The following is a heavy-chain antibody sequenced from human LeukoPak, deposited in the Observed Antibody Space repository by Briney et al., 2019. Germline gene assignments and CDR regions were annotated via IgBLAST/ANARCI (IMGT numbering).Heavy chain of an antibody. J-gene: IGHJ4*02. CDR3: ARDCTPDSGRPEDD. D-gene: IGHD3-10*01. Sequence: GASVTVSCKASGYTFTSYDINWVRQAPGQGLEWMGWINPNSGDTSYAQKFQGRVTITRDMSISTAYMELSNLRSDDTAVYYCARDCTPDSGRPEDDWGQGTLVTVSS. CDR2: INPNSGDT. V-gene: IGHV1-2*02. CDR1: GYTFTSYD.